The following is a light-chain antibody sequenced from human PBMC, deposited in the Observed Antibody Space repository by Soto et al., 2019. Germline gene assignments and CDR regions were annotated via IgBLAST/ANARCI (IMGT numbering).Light chain of an antibody. J-gene: IGLJ1*01. CDR1: ISDVGGYNY. Sequence: ALTQPPSASGSAGQSVTISCTGTISDVGGYNYVSWYQHHPGQAPKTIIYDVSRRPSGVPDRFSGSKSGNTASLTVSGLQPEDEADYYCSSYAGLNNFVFGTGTKVTVL. V-gene: IGLV2-8*01. CDR3: SSYAGLNNFV. CDR2: DVS.